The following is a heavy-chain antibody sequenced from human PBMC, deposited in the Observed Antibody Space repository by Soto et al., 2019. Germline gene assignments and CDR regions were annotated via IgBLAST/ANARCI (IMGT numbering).Heavy chain of an antibody. J-gene: IGHJ6*02. D-gene: IGHD2-2*01. CDR1: GFTFSSYA. CDR2: ISGSGGST. CDR3: AKDSGYQLPDNYFYYGLDA. V-gene: IGHV3-23*01. Sequence: GGSLRLSCAASGFTFSSYAMSWVRQAPGKGLEWVSAISGSGGSTYYADSVKGRFTISRDNSKNTLYLQMNSLRPEDTAVYYCAKDSGYQLPDNYFYYGLDAWGQGTTVTVSS.